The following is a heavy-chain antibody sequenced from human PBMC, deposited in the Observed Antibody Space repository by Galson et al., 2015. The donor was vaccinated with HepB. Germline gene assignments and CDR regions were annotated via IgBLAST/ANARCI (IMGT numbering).Heavy chain of an antibody. Sequence: SLRLSCAASGFTFSSYSMNWVRQAPGKGLEWVSYISSSSSTIYYADSVKGRFTISRDNAKNSLYLQMNSLRAEDTAVYYCARGIASWDYWGQGTLVTVSS. D-gene: IGHD6-13*01. CDR2: ISSSSSTI. CDR1: GFTFSSYS. V-gene: IGHV3-48*01. CDR3: ARGIASWDY. J-gene: IGHJ4*02.